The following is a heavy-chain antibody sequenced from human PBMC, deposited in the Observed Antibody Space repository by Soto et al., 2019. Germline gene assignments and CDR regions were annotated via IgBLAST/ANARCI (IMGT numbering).Heavy chain of an antibody. CDR2: IYHSGST. CDR1: GGSISSGGYS. V-gene: IGHV4-30-2*01. J-gene: IGHJ4*02. D-gene: IGHD5-12*01. CDR3: AAGGGLPRYY. Sequence: QLQLQESGSGLVKPSQTLSLTCAVSGGSISSGGYSWSWIRQPPGKGLEWIGYIYHSGSTYYNPSLKSRVTLSVGRSNNQFSLKLSSVTAADTAVYYCAAGGGLPRYYWGQGTLVTVSS.